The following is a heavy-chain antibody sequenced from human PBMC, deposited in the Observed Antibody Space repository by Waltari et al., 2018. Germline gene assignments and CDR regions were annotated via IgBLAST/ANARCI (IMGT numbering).Heavy chain of an antibody. CDR1: GDSVVSNY. CDR2: IYVGGTT. CDR3: ARETRHGDWFDP. J-gene: IGHJ5*02. V-gene: IGHV4-4*07. D-gene: IGHD3-16*01. Sequence: QVQLHESGPGLVQPSETLSLACSVSGDSVVSNYWSWIRQSAGKGMEWIGRIYVGGTTNYNPALSGRVSMSVDMSKNQIFLKIMSVTAAVTGVYYCARETRHGDWFDPWGQGTLVTVSS.